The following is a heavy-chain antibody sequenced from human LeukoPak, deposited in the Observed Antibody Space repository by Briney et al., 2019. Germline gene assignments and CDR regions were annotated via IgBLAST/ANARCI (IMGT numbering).Heavy chain of an antibody. V-gene: IGHV3-7*04. CDR2: IKQDGSEK. CDR3: ARGAWTAYYLDY. J-gene: IGHJ4*02. D-gene: IGHD3/OR15-3a*01. CDR1: GFTFSSYW. Sequence: GGSLRLYCAASGFTFSSYWMSWVRQAPGKGLEWVANIKQDGSEKYYVDSVKGRFTISRDNAKNTVYLQMNSLRAEDTAVYYCARGAWTAYYLDYWGQGTLVTVSS.